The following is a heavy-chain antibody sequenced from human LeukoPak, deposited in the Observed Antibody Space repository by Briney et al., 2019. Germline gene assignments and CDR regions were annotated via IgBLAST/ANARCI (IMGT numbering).Heavy chain of an antibody. CDR3: ASSYYYDSSGHYPFDY. CDR2: IYYSGST. J-gene: IGHJ4*02. D-gene: IGHD3-22*01. V-gene: IGHV4-30-4*01. Sequence: PSQTLSLTCTVSGGSISSGDYYWSWIRQPPGKGLEWIGYIYYSGSTYYNPSLKSRVTISVDTSKNQFSLKLSSVTAADTAVYYCASSYYYDSSGHYPFDYWGQGTLVTVSS. CDR1: GGSISSGDYY.